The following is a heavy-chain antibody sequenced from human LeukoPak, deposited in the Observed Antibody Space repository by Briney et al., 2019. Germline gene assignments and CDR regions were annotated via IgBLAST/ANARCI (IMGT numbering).Heavy chain of an antibody. Sequence: GGSLRLSCAASGFTFSSYAMTWVRQAPGKGLEWVSGITSSGGSTYYADSVKGRFTISRDNSKNTLYLQMNSLRAEDTAVYYCAKPGCSSSWSHMGWFDPWGQGTLVTVSS. J-gene: IGHJ5*02. V-gene: IGHV3-23*01. CDR1: GFTFSSYA. CDR3: AKPGCSSSWSHMGWFDP. CDR2: ITSSGGST. D-gene: IGHD6-13*01.